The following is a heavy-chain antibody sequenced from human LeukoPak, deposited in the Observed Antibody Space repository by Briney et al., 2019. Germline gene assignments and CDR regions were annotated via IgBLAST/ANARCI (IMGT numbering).Heavy chain of an antibody. J-gene: IGHJ4*02. Sequence: ASVKVSCKASGGTFSSYAISWVRQAPGQGLEWMGRIIPILGIANYAQKFQGRVTITADKSTSTAYMELSSLRSEDTAVYYCARDLEAYVDTAMVTFDYWGQGTLVTVSS. D-gene: IGHD5-18*01. CDR1: GGTFSSYA. CDR2: IIPILGIA. V-gene: IGHV1-69*04. CDR3: ARDLEAYVDTAMVTFDY.